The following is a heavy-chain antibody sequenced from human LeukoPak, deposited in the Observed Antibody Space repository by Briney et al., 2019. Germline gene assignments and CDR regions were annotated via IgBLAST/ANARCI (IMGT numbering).Heavy chain of an antibody. J-gene: IGHJ1*01. CDR1: GYTLTELS. CDR2: FDPEDGET. CDR3: ATGAEYYYDSSGYHGHFQH. Sequence: ASVKVSCKVSGYTLTELSMHWVRQAPGKGLEWMGGFDPEDGETIYPQKFQGRVTMTEDTSTDTAYMELSSLRSEDTAVYYCATGAEYYYDSSGYHGHFQHWGQGTLVTVSS. D-gene: IGHD3-22*01. V-gene: IGHV1-24*01.